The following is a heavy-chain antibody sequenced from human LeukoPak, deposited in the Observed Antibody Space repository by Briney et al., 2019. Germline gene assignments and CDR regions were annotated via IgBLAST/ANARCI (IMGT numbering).Heavy chain of an antibody. J-gene: IGHJ3*02. CDR2: ISGSGATT. V-gene: IGHV3-23*01. Sequence: TGGSLRLSCAASGFTFNNYAMNWVRQAPGKGLEWVSGISGSGATTYYADSVKGRFTISRDNSKNTLYLQMNSLRAEDTAIYYCAKDARYDPRAFQIWGQGTMLTVSS. CDR3: AKDARYDPRAFQI. D-gene: IGHD3-3*01. CDR1: GFTFNNYA.